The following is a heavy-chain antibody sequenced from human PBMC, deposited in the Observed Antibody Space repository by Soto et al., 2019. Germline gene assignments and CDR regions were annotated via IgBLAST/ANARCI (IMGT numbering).Heavy chain of an antibody. CDR3: TRGPPPTSIGTGAF. J-gene: IGHJ4*02. V-gene: IGHV3-74*01. CDR2: ITDDGSTT. D-gene: IGHD3-10*01. CDR1: GFIFKMYW. Sequence: GGSLRLSCETSGFIFKMYWMHWVRQVPGQGPQWVARITDDGSTTYYAASVEGRFTISRDNAKNALYLQMTSLRPDDTAVYYCTRGPPPTSIGTGAFWGQGTLVTV.